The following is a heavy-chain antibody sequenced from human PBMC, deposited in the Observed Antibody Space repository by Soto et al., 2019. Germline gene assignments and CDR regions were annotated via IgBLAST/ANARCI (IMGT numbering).Heavy chain of an antibody. D-gene: IGHD6-19*01. Sequence: GSTYYNPSLKSRVTISVDTSKNQFSLKLSSVTAADTAVSYCARFHKTRPGWFDYWGQGTLVTVSS. CDR3: ARFHKTRPGWFDY. CDR2: GST. V-gene: IGHV4-31*02. J-gene: IGHJ4*02.